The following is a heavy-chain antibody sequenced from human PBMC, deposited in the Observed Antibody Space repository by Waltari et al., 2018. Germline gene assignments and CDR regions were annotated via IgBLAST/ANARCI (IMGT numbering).Heavy chain of an antibody. CDR3: AREASGDYYDSSGQYYPSTLAGTLDY. CDR2: IYTSGST. D-gene: IGHD3-22*01. J-gene: IGHJ4*02. Sequence: QVQLQESGPGLVKPSETLSLTCTVSGGSISSYYWSWIRQPAGKGLEWMGRIYTSGSTNYNPALKSRVTMSVDTSKNQFSLKLSSVTAADTAVYYCAREASGDYYDSSGQYYPSTLAGTLDYWGQGTLVTVSS. CDR1: GGSISSYY. V-gene: IGHV4-4*07.